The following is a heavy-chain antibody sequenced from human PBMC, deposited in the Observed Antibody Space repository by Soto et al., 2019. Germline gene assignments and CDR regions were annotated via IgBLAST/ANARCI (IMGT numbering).Heavy chain of an antibody. CDR2: VYDSGTS. CDR3: ARYSPPKKSFDSNPGWLDP. CDR1: GGAMNSYY. V-gene: IGHV4-59*01. Sequence: QVQLQESGPGLVLPSETLSLTCTVSGGAMNSYYWTWVRQPPGKGLEWIGYVYDSGTSTYNASLESRITMSLDKSRNQFSLSLSYVTAADTAVYFCARYSPPKKSFDSNPGWLDPWGQGTLGAFSS. D-gene: IGHD2-21*01. J-gene: IGHJ5*02.